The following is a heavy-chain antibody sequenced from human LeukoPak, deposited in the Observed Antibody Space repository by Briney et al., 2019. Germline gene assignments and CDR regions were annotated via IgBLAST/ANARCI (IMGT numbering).Heavy chain of an antibody. Sequence: GGSLRLSCAASGFTFSSYSMNWVRQAPGKGLEWVSSISSSSNYIYYADSVKGRFTISRDNAKNSLYLQMNSLRAEDTAVYYCAREAVDYYDSGSQPYDAFDIWGQGTIVTVSS. V-gene: IGHV3-21*04. J-gene: IGHJ3*02. CDR2: ISSSSNYI. CDR1: GFTFSSYS. D-gene: IGHD3-10*01. CDR3: AREAVDYYDSGSQPYDAFDI.